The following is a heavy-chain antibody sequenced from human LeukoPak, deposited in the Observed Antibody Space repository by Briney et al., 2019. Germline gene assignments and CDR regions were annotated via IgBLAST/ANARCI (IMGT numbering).Heavy chain of an antibody. CDR1: GGSLSGYY. D-gene: IGHD7-27*01. J-gene: IGHJ5*02. CDR2: INHSGSV. V-gene: IGHV4-34*01. Sequence: PSETLSLTCAVYGGSLSGYYWRWIRQPPGKGLEWVGEINHSGSVNYKPSLRSRVPISGDTAKNQFSLKVSSVPAADATMLYCAGEVGGGVRVKFHWGSLSFDPWGQGTVVSVPS. CDR3: AGEVGGGVRVKFHWGSLSFDP.